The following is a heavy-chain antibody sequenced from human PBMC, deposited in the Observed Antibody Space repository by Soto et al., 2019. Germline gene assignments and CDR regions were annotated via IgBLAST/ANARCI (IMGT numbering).Heavy chain of an antibody. CDR3: ARAFTWNDAYSDY. D-gene: IGHD1-1*01. Sequence: EVQLVESGGGLIQPGGSLRLSCAASGFTVSSNYMSWVRQAPGKGLEWVSVIYSGGSTYYADSVKGRFTISRDNSKNTVYLQMNSLRAEDTAVYYCARAFTWNDAYSDYWGQGTLVTVSS. CDR1: GFTVSSNY. J-gene: IGHJ4*02. CDR2: IYSGGST. V-gene: IGHV3-53*01.